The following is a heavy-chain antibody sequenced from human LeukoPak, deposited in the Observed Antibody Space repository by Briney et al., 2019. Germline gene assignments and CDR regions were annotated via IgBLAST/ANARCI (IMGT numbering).Heavy chain of an antibody. CDR1: GGSFSGYY. D-gene: IGHD3-10*01. CDR3: ARAGSQRYYYGSGSYGRSSFFDY. J-gene: IGHJ4*02. Sequence: SETLSLTCAVYGGSFSGYYWSWIRQPPGKGLEWIGEINHSGSTNYNPSLKSRVTISVDTSKNQFSLKLSSVTAADTAVYYCARAGSQRYYYGSGSYGRSSFFDYWGRGTLVTVSS. CDR2: INHSGST. V-gene: IGHV4-34*01.